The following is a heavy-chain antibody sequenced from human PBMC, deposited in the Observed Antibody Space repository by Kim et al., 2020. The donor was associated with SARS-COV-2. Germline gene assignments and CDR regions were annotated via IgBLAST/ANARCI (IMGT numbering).Heavy chain of an antibody. Sequence: SETLSLTCTVSGDSITSYYWSWLRQPPGRGLQWIGYAYNKGTSNFNPSLKSRVTISLDTSKNQFSLRLTSVTAADTAVYYCARTFYYGSGRGFDPWGPGTLVTVSS. J-gene: IGHJ5*02. D-gene: IGHD3-10*01. CDR2: AYNKGTS. CDR3: ARTFYYGSGRGFDP. V-gene: IGHV4-59*01. CDR1: GDSITSYY.